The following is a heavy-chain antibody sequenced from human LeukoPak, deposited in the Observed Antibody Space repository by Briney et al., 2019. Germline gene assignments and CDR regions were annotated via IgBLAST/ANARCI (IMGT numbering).Heavy chain of an antibody. V-gene: IGHV3-74*01. CDR1: GFSFSTYW. Sequence: PGGSLRLSCVPSGFSFSTYWMHWVRQPPGKGLVWLSRISTDGRSSYYADSVKGRFTISRDNARNTLYLQMNSLRAEDTAVYYCLRDLIRGDQGTLVTVSS. CDR3: LRDLIR. D-gene: IGHD3-10*01. J-gene: IGHJ4*02. CDR2: ISTDGRSS.